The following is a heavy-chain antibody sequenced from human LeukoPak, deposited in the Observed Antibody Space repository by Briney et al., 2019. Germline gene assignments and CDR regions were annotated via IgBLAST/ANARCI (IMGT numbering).Heavy chain of an antibody. V-gene: IGHV4-61*02. D-gene: IGHD3-16*01. Sequence: PSQTLSLTCTVSGGSISSGGYYWSWIRQPAGKGLEWIGRIYTSGSTNYNPSLKSRVTISVDTSKNQFSLNLTSVTAADTAVYYCAREGGVKRLDSWGQGNLVTVSS. J-gene: IGHJ4*02. CDR1: GGSISSGGYY. CDR3: AREGGVKRLDS. CDR2: IYTSGST.